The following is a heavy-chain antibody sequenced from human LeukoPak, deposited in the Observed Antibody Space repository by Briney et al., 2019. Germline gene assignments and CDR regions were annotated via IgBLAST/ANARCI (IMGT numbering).Heavy chain of an antibody. CDR1: GGSISSYY. CDR3: ARSFGSGSYFDY. V-gene: IGHV4-59*08. J-gene: IGHJ4*02. CDR2: IYHNGST. Sequence: SETLSLTCTVSGGSISSYYWSWIRQPPGKGLEWIGYIYHNGSTNYNPSLKSRVTMSVDTSKNQFSLKLSSVTAADTAVYYCARSFGSGSYFDYWGQGTLVTVSS. D-gene: IGHD3-10*01.